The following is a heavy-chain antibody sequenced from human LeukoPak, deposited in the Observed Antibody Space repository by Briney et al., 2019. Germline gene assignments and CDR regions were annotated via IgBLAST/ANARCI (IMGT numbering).Heavy chain of an antibody. J-gene: IGHJ4*02. D-gene: IGHD3-10*01. V-gene: IGHV4-34*01. CDR1: GGSFSGYY. Sequence: SETLSLTCAVYGGSFSGYYWSWIRQPPGKGLEWIGEINHSGSTNYNPSLKSRVTISVDTSKNQFSLKLSSVTAADTAVYYCARVLLWFGAHKDWGQGTLVTVSS. CDR2: INHSGST. CDR3: ARVLLWFGAHKD.